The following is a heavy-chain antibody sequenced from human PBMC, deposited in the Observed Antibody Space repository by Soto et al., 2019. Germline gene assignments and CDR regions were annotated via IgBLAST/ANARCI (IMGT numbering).Heavy chain of an antibody. CDR1: GFTFSDYY. D-gene: IGHD4-4*01. CDR3: ARDPLGLQPWFDP. CDR2: ISSSGSTI. Sequence: GGSLRLSCAAPGFTFSDYYMSWIRQAPGKGLEWVSYISSSGSTIYYADSVKGRFTISRDNAKNSLYLQMNILRADDTAVYYCARDPLGLQPWFDPWGQGALVTVSS. J-gene: IGHJ5*02. V-gene: IGHV3-11*01.